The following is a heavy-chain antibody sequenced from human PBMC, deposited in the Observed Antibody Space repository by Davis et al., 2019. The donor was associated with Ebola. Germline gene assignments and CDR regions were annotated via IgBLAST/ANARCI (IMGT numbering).Heavy chain of an antibody. D-gene: IGHD3-22*01. CDR1: GYTFTSYG. J-gene: IGHJ4*02. Sequence: ASVKVSCKASGYTFTSYGISWVRQAPGQGLEWMGWISAYNGNTNYAQKLQGRVTMTTDTSASTAYMELSSLRSEETAVYYCARDRWSGTMMDWGQGTLVTVSS. V-gene: IGHV1-18*01. CDR2: ISAYNGNT. CDR3: ARDRWSGTMMD.